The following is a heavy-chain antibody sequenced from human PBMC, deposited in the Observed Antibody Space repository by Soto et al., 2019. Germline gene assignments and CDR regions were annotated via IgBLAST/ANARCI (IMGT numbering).Heavy chain of an antibody. D-gene: IGHD3-16*01. CDR3: AKMGASWFDP. J-gene: IGHJ5*02. Sequence: EVHLVESGGGLVQPGGSLRLSCAASGFAFSSYSMNWVRQAPGKGLEWISYMNSGGNVIYYADSVMGRFTISRDNAKNSLFLQMNSLRDEDTAVYYCAKMGASWFDPWGQGTLVTVSS. CDR2: MNSGGNVI. CDR1: GFAFSSYS. V-gene: IGHV3-48*02.